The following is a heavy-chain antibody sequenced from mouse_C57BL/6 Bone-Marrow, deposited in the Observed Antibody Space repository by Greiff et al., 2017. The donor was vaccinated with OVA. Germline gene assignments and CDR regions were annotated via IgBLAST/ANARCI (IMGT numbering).Heavy chain of an antibody. J-gene: IGHJ3*01. D-gene: IGHD2-3*01. Sequence: VQLQQSGAELVKPGASVKLSCTASGFNIKDYYMHWVKQRTEQGLEWIGRIDPEDGETKYAPKFQSKATITADTSSNTAYLQLSSLTSEDTAVYYCARGGDGSVFAYWGQGTLVTVSA. CDR1: GFNIKDYY. CDR3: ARGGDGSVFAY. V-gene: IGHV14-2*01. CDR2: IDPEDGET.